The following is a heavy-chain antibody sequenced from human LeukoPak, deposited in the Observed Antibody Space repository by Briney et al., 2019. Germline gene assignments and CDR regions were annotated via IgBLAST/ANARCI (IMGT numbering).Heavy chain of an antibody. CDR1: GGSFSGYY. J-gene: IGHJ5*02. CDR2: INHSGST. D-gene: IGHD2-15*01. Sequence: SETLSLTCAVYGGSFSGYYWSWIRQPPGKGLEWIGEINHSGSTNYNPSLKSRVTISVDTSKSQFSLKLNSVTAADTAVYYCAKDAAQYCSGGSCYYGKWFDPWGQGTLVTVSS. CDR3: AKDAAQYCSGGSCYYGKWFDP. V-gene: IGHV4-34*01.